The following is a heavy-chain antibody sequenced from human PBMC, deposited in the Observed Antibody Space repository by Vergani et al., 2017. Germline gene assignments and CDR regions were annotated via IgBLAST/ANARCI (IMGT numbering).Heavy chain of an antibody. J-gene: IGHJ6*03. CDR2: IRYHGSNK. V-gene: IGHV3-30*02. CDR1: GFTFSSYG. D-gene: IGHD2-2*01. CDR3: TRDVGYCSSTSCSRDYYYYYMDV. Sequence: QVQLVESGGGVVQPGGSLRLSCAASGFTFSSYGMHWVRQAPGKGLEWVAFIRYHGSNKYYAESVKGRFTISRDNSKNTLYLQMNSLKTEDTAVYYCTRDVGYCSSTSCSRDYYYYYMDVWGKGTTVTVSS.